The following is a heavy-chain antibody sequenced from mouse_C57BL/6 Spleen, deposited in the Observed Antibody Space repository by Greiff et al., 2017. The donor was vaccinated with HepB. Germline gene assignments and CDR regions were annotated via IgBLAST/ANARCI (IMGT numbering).Heavy chain of an antibody. Sequence: EVKLEESGGGLVKPGGSLKLSCAASGFTFSSYAMSWVRQTPEKRLEWVATISDGGSYTYYPDNVKGRFTISRDNAKNNLYLQMSHLKSEDTAMYYCAREGYYYGSSYWYFDVWGTGTTVTVSS. CDR1: GFTFSSYA. J-gene: IGHJ1*03. CDR3: AREGYYYGSSYWYFDV. V-gene: IGHV5-4*01. D-gene: IGHD1-1*01. CDR2: ISDGGSYT.